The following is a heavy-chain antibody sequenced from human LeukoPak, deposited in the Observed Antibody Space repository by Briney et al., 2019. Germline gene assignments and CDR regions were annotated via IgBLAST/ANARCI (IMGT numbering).Heavy chain of an antibody. Sequence: SQTLSLTCALHGPSFSKFYSSCIRQPPGNWPEWVGSINHSGSTNHNPSLKSRVTLSVDTYNNQLSLKLTSVTAADTAVYYCARLGYDFWSGFYLDPWGRGILVTVSS. CDR1: GPSFSKFY. D-gene: IGHD3-3*01. CDR2: INHSGST. V-gene: IGHV4-34*01. CDR3: ARLGYDFWSGFYLDP. J-gene: IGHJ5*02.